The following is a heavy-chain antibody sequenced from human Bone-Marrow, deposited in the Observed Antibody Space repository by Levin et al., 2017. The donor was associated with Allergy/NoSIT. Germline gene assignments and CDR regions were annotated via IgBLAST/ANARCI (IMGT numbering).Heavy chain of an antibody. D-gene: IGHD3-22*01. CDR1: GFTFSRHG. CDR3: AGDRGSGNYSPLDY. CDR2: IWFDGTNK. J-gene: IGHJ4*02. V-gene: IGHV3-33*01. Sequence: GESLKISCAASGFTFSRHGMHWVRQAPGKGPEWVAVIWFDGTNKYYADSVKGRFTISRDNSKNTLFLQMDSLRTEDTAVYYFAGDRGSGNYSPLDYWGQGTRVTVSS.